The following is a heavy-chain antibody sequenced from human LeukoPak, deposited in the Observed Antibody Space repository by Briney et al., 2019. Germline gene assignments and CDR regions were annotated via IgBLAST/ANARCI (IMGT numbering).Heavy chain of an antibody. CDR2: IWYDGSDK. D-gene: IGHD6-13*01. CDR1: GFTFSSYG. J-gene: IGHJ4*02. V-gene: IGHV3-33*01. CDR3: ARDLSSSYSSVDH. Sequence: GRSLRLSCAASGFTFSSYGMHWVRQAPGKGLERVAVIWYDGSDKYYADSVKGRFTISRDNSKNTLYLQMNSPRAEDTAVYYCARDLSSSYSSVDHWGQGTLVTVSS.